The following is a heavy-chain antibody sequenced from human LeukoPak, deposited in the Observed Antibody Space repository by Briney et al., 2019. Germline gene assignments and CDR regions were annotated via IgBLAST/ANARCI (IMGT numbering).Heavy chain of an antibody. D-gene: IGHD5-12*01. CDR2: IIPILGIA. J-gene: IGHJ5*02. CDR3: ARKILRGYSGYDAFWFDP. CDR1: GGTFSSYA. V-gene: IGHV1-69*04. Sequence: SVKVSCKASGGTFSSYAISWVRQAPGQGLEWMGRIIPILGIANYAQKFQGRVTITADKSTSTAYMELSSLRSEDTAVCYCARKILRGYSGYDAFWFDPWGQGTLVTVSS.